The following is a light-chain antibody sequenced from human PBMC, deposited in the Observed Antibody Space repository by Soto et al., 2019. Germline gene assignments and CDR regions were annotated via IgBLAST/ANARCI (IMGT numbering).Light chain of an antibody. CDR1: QSVSTY. V-gene: IGKV3-11*01. J-gene: IGKJ4*02. Sequence: EIVLTQSPATLSMSPGERATLSCRASQSVSTYLAWYQQKPGQAPRLLIFDASNRASGIPSRFSDSGSGTNFTLTISRLEPEDFAVYFCQQRSHWSPLTCGGGTKVEIK. CDR2: DAS. CDR3: QQRSHWSPLT.